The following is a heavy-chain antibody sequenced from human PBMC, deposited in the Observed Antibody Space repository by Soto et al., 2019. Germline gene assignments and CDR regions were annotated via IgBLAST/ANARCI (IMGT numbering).Heavy chain of an antibody. D-gene: IGHD1-26*01. CDR3: ARGRGSTRNWFDP. CDR2: IYYSGST. CDR1: GGSISSYY. Sequence: SETLSLTCTVSGGSISSYYWSWIRQPPGKGLEWIGYIYYSGSTNYNPSLESRVTISVDTSKNQFSLKLSSVTAADTAVYYCARGRGSTRNWFDPWGQGTLVTVSS. V-gene: IGHV4-59*01. J-gene: IGHJ5*02.